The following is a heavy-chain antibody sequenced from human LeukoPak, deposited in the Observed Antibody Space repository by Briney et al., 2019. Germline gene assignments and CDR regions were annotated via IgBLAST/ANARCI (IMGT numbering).Heavy chain of an antibody. V-gene: IGHV4-4*07. D-gene: IGHD3-3*01. CDR1: GVSISSYY. CDR3: ARWAQRYYDFWSGPGPLGSFDY. Sequence: SETLSLTCTVSGVSISSYYWSWIRQPAGKGLEWIGRIYTSGSTNYNPSLKSRVTMSVDTSKNQFSLKLSSVTAADTAVYYCARWAQRYYDFWSGPGPLGSFDYWGQGTLVTVSS. CDR2: IYTSGST. J-gene: IGHJ4*02.